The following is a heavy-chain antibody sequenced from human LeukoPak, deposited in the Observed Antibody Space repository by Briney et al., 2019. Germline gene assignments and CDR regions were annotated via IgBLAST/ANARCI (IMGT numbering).Heavy chain of an antibody. CDR2: ISYDGSNK. CDR3: VGSEYYFDS. J-gene: IGHJ4*02. V-gene: IGHV3-30*04. CDR1: GFTFSSYG. Sequence: PGRSLRLSCEASGFTFSSYGMHWVRQAPGKGLEWVTTISYDGSNKFYADSVKGRFTISRDNAENTMYLQMNSLRSEDTAVYYCVGSEYYFDSWGQGTLVTVSS. D-gene: IGHD6-25*01.